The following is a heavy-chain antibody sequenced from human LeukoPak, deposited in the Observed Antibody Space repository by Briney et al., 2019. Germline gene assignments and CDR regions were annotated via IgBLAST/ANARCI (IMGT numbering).Heavy chain of an antibody. CDR1: GFTYSDYN. J-gene: IGHJ4*02. V-gene: IGHV3-30*14. CDR3: ARDWGYCSSTSCHVFDY. D-gene: IGHD2-2*01. CDR2: MSPDGNKK. Sequence: GRSLRLSCAASGFTYSDYNMHWVRQAPGKGLDWVALMSPDGNKKYYADSVKGRFTISRDNSKNTLYLQMNSLRAEDTAVYYCARDWGYCSSTSCHVFDYWGQGTLVTVSS.